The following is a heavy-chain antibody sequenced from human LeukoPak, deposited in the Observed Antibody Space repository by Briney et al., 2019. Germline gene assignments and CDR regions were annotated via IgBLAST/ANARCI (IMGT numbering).Heavy chain of an antibody. Sequence: GGSLRLSCAASGFTFSDYYMSWIRQAPGKGLEWVSYISSSGSTIYYADSVKGRFTISRDNSKNTLNLQMNSLRAEATAVYYCAKGGGIAADGFWGDYWGQGPLVTVSS. J-gene: IGHJ4*02. D-gene: IGHD6-13*01. V-gene: IGHV3-11*01. CDR2: ISSSGSTI. CDR1: GFTFSDYY. CDR3: AKGGGIAADGFWGDY.